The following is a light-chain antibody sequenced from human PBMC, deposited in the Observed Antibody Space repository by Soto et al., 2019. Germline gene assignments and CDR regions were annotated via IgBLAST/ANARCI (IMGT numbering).Light chain of an antibody. V-gene: IGKV4-1*01. CDR1: QSVLSRSNYRSY. CDR2: WAS. J-gene: IGKJ1*01. Sequence: DIVMTQSPDSLAVSLGERATISFESSQSVLSRSNYRSYVSWYQQRPGQPPRVLIYWASIRESGVPDRFSDSGSGTFCTLTISRLQDEDVAVYDGQQLFMTTWTFSQGTKVDIK. CDR3: QQLFMTTWT.